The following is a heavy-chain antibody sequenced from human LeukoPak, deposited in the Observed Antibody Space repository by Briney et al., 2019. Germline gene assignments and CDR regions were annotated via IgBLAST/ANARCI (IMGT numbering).Heavy chain of an antibody. CDR1: GGSINSGSYY. D-gene: IGHD6-13*01. V-gene: IGHV4-39*07. Sequence: SETLSLTCIVSGGSINSGSYYWGWIRQPPGKGLEWIGSFYYSGSTYYNPSLKSRVTISVDTSKNQFSLKLSSVTAADTAVYYCARDGLLKGAAVTYPYYFDYWGQGTLVTVSS. CDR3: ARDGLLKGAAVTYPYYFDY. J-gene: IGHJ4*02. CDR2: FYYSGST.